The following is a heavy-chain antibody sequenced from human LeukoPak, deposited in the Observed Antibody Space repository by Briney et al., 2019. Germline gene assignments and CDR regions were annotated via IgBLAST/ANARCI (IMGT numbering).Heavy chain of an antibody. CDR1: GYTLTELS. D-gene: IGHD3-3*01. Sequence: ASVKVSCKVSGYTLTELSMHWVRQAPGKGLEWVGGFDPEDGETIYAQKFQGRVTMTEDTSTDTAYMELSSLRSEDTAVYYCATMRRFAIFGVVAWDYYYYGMDVWGQGTTVTVSS. J-gene: IGHJ6*02. V-gene: IGHV1-24*01. CDR3: ATMRRFAIFGVVAWDYYYYGMDV. CDR2: FDPEDGET.